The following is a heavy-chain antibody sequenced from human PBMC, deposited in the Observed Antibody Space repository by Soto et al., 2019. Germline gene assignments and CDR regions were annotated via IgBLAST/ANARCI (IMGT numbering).Heavy chain of an antibody. CDR2: ISGSGGST. J-gene: IGHJ3*02. D-gene: IGHD3-22*01. V-gene: IGHV3-23*01. CDR3: AKGSDDSSGYYYVGAFDI. Sequence: GGSLRLSCAASGFTFSSYAMSWVRQAPGRGLEWVSSISGSGGSTYYADSVKGRFTISRDNSKNTRYLQRNSLRAEDTAVYYCAKGSDDSSGYYYVGAFDIWGQGTMVTVAS. CDR1: GFTFSSYA.